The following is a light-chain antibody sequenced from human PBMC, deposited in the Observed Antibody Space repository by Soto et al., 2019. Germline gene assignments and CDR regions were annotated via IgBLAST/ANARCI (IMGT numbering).Light chain of an antibody. J-gene: IGKJ1*01. CDR3: QQYNDWPLT. CDR1: QSVSSN. CDR2: GAF. V-gene: IGKV3-15*01. Sequence: EILMTQSPVTLSVSPGESATLSCRASQSVSSNLAWYQQKPGQAPSLLIYGAFTRATGIPARFSGTGSGTELTITISSLQSEDVELYYGQQYNDWPLTFGQGTKVDIK.